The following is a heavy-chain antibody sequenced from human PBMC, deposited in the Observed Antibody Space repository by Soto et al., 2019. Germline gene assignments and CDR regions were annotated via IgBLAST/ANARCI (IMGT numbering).Heavy chain of an antibody. V-gene: IGHV3-33*01. D-gene: IGHD3-16*02. Sequence: VGSLRLSCAASGFTFSSYGMHWVRQAPGKGLEWVAVIWYDGSNKYYADSVKGRFTISRDNSKNTLYLQMNSLRAEDTAVYYCARDEYYDYVWGSYRPPAFDYWGQGTLVTVSS. J-gene: IGHJ4*02. CDR2: IWYDGSNK. CDR1: GFTFSSYG. CDR3: ARDEYYDYVWGSYRPPAFDY.